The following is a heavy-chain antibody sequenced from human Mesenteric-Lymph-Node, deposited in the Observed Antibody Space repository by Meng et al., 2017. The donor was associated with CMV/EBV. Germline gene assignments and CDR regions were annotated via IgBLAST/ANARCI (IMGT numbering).Heavy chain of an antibody. Sequence: SGPGQVKPSATLSLTCTVSGDSISSFYYWGWIRQPPGRGLEWIGSVHYTGSTYYSPSLKSRVTVSVDTSKNQFSLRLTSVTAADTAVYYCARPFPSWQSPRLDPFGAWGQGTLVTVSS. J-gene: IGHJ5*02. CDR3: ARPFPSWQSPRLDPFGA. V-gene: IGHV4-39*01. D-gene: IGHD6-19*01. CDR2: VHYTGST. CDR1: GDSISSFYY.